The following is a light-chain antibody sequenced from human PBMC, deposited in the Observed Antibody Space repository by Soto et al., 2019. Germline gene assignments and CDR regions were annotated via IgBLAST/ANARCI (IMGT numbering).Light chain of an antibody. CDR3: QQYGTPPLT. Sequence: EIVLTQSPATLSWSPGERATLSCRASQSVSSYLAWYQQKPGQAPRLLIYDASNRATGIPARFSGSGSGTDFTLTIISLEPEDFAVYYCQQYGTPPLTFGGGTKVDIK. CDR2: DAS. J-gene: IGKJ4*01. V-gene: IGKV3-11*01. CDR1: QSVSSY.